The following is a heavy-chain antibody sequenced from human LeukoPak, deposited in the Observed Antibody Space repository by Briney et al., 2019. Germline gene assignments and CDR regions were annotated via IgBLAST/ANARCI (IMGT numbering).Heavy chain of an antibody. CDR3: APSVTTYYYDSSAHCP. J-gene: IGHJ5*02. CDR2: IIPIFGTA. Sequence: SVKVSCKASGGTFSSYAISWVRQAPGQGLEWMGGIIPIFGTANYAQKFQGRVTITADESTSTAYMELSSLRSEDTAVYYCAPSVTTYYYDSSAHCPWGQGTLVTVSS. V-gene: IGHV1-69*01. D-gene: IGHD3-22*01. CDR1: GGTFSSYA.